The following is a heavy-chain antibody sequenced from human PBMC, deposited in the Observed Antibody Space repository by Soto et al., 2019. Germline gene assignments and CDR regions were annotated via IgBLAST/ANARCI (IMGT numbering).Heavy chain of an antibody. D-gene: IGHD1-26*01. CDR1: GYTFTGYY. V-gene: IGHV1-2*02. CDR2: INPNSGST. J-gene: IGHJ4*02. CDR3: ARGYQRWQLLFYYFDY. Sequence: DSVKVSCKASGYTFTGYYMHWVRQAPGQGLEWMGWINPNSGSTNYAQKFQGRVTITADESTSTAYMEMSSLRSDDKAVYYCARGYQRWQLLFYYFDYWCQGILVNVS.